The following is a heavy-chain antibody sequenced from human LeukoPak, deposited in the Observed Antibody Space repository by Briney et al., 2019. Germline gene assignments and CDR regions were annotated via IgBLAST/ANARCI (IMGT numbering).Heavy chain of an antibody. Sequence: ASVKVSCKASGYTFTGYYMHWVRQAPGQGLEGMGRINPNSGGTNYAQKFQGRVTMTRDTSISTAHMELSRLRSDDTAVYYCARDTRNYFDYWGQGTLVTVSS. CDR1: GYTFTGYY. CDR3: ARDTRNYFDY. J-gene: IGHJ4*02. V-gene: IGHV1-2*06. CDR2: INPNSGGT.